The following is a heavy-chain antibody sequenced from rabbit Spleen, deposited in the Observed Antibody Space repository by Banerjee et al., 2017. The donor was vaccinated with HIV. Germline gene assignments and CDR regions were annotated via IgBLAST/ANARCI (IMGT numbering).Heavy chain of an antibody. CDR1: GFSFSSGYD. CDR2: IAGSGSGFT. J-gene: IGHJ4*01. V-gene: IGHV1S45*01. CDR3: ARNLHGSTSNL. Sequence: EQLLESGGGLVKPEGSLTLTCTASGFSFSSGYDMCWVRQAPGKGLEWISCIAGSGSGFTYSATWATGRFTISKTSSTTVTLQMTSLTAADTATYFCARNLHGSTSNLWGPGTLVTVS. D-gene: IGHD4-2*01.